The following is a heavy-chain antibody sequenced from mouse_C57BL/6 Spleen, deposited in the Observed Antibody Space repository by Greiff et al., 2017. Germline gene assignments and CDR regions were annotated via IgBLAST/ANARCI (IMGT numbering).Heavy chain of an antibody. D-gene: IGHD2-4*01. CDR1: EYEFPSHD. CDR2: INSDVGCT. V-gene: IGHV5-2*03. CDR3: SRHDDDYSWFAY. Sequence: EVMLVESGGGLVQPGESLKLSCESNEYEFPSHDMSRVRKTPAKRLVLVAAINSDVGCTYYPATMERRFISSGDNTKKTLYLQMSSLGSDDTALYYCSRHDDDYSWFAYWGQGTLVTGSA. J-gene: IGHJ3*01.